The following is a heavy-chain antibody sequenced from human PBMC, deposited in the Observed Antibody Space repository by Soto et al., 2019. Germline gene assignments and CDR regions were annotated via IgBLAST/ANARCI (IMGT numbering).Heavy chain of an antibody. J-gene: IGHJ4*02. CDR3: XKASGGRYPGSXXXDF. V-gene: IGHV3-23*01. CDR1: GFTFSNYA. CDR2: ITDSGDDT. D-gene: IGHD3-10*01. Sequence: EVQLLESGGGLVQPGGSLRLSCAASGFTFSNYAMTWVRQLPGEGLEWVSVITDSGDDTLHADSVKGRFTISRDNSKNTLYLQMNSLRPEDTXXXXXXKASGGRYPGSXXXDFWGQG.